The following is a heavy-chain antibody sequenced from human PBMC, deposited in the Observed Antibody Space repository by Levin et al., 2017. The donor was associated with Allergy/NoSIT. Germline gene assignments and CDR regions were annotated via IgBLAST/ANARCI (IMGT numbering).Heavy chain of an antibody. J-gene: IGHJ6*03. D-gene: IGHD6-6*01. Sequence: SETLSLTCAVSGGSISSSNWWSWVRQPPGKGLEWIGEIYHSGSTNYNPSLKSRVTISVDKSKNQFSLKLSSVTAADTAVYYCARSIAARRRVFDYYYYYMDVWGKGTTVTVSS. CDR2: IYHSGST. CDR1: GGSISSSNW. V-gene: IGHV4-4*02. CDR3: ARSIAARRRVFDYYYYYMDV.